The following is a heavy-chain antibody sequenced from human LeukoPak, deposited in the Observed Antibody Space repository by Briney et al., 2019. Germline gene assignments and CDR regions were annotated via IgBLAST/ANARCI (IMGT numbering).Heavy chain of an antibody. Sequence: MASETLSLTCTVSGGSISSYYWSWIRQPAGKGLEWIGRIHTTGSTNYNPSLKSRVTMSVDTSKKQFSLKLTSVTAADTALYFCARGVGSFGDDPRDAPDIWGQGTMVTVSS. CDR1: GGSISSYY. CDR3: ARGVGSFGDDPRDAPDI. D-gene: IGHD4-17*01. CDR2: IHTTGST. V-gene: IGHV4-4*07. J-gene: IGHJ3*02.